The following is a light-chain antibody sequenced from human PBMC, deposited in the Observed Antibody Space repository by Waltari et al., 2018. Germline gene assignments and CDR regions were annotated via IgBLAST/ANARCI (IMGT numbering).Light chain of an antibody. Sequence: IVLTQSPATLSLSPGDRATLPCRASQSVSSYLAWYQQKPGQAPRLLIYEASNSATGIPARFSGSGSGTDFTLTISSLEPEDFAVYYCQQRSNWPLYTFGQGTKLEIK. CDR1: QSVSSY. V-gene: IGKV3-11*01. J-gene: IGKJ2*01. CDR2: EAS. CDR3: QQRSNWPLYT.